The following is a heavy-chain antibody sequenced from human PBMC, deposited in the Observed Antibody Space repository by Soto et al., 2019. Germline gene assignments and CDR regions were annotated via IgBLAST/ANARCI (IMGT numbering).Heavy chain of an antibody. V-gene: IGHV3-33*01. CDR3: ARDPVAARYYYYSGMDD. Sequence: PGGSLRLSCAASGFTFSSYGMHWVRQAPGKGLEWVAVIWYDGSNKYYADSVKGRFTISRDNSKNTLYLQMSSMRAEETDVYYCARDPVAARYYYYSGMDDWGQGTTVTVSS. CDR1: GFTFSSYG. D-gene: IGHD6-6*01. CDR2: IWYDGSNK. J-gene: IGHJ6*02.